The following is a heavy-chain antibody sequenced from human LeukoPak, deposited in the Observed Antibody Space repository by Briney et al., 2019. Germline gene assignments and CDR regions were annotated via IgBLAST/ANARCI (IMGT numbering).Heavy chain of an antibody. CDR1: GFTFSSYG. J-gene: IGHJ5*02. Sequence: PGGSLRLSCAASGFTFSSYGIHWVRQAPGKGLEWVAFIRYDGSNKYYADSVKGRFTISRDNSKNTLYLQMNSLRAEDTAVYYCARVYDYVWGSYRLGWFDPWGQGTLVTVSS. CDR2: IRYDGSNK. V-gene: IGHV3-30*02. CDR3: ARVYDYVWGSYRLGWFDP. D-gene: IGHD3-16*02.